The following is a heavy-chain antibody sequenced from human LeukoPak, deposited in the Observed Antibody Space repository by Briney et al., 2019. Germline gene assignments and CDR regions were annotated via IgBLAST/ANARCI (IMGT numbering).Heavy chain of an antibody. J-gene: IGHJ4*02. CDR3: TSRGYYYDSSGYLDY. V-gene: IGHV3-73*01. Sequence: PGGSLRLSCAASGFTFSGSAMHWVRQASGRGLEWVGRIRSKANSYATAYAASVKGRFTISRDDSKNTAYLQMNSLKTEDTAVYYCTSRGYYYDSSGYLDYWGQGTLVTVSS. CDR2: IRSKANSYAT. CDR1: GFTFSGSA. D-gene: IGHD3-22*01.